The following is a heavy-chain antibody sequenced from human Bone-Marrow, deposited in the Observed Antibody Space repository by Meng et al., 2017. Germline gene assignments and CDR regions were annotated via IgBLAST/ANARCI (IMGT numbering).Heavy chain of an antibody. D-gene: IGHD4-11*01. V-gene: IGHV4-34*01. CDR2: INHSGST. CDR3: ARGPTTMAHDFDY. J-gene: IGHJ4*02. CDR1: GGSFSDYY. Sequence: QGQLQQRGVESSNASATRARTGVGSGGSFSDYYWGWIRPPPGKGLEWIGEINHSGSTNYNPSLESRATISVDTSQNNLSLKLSSVTAADSAVYYCARGPTTMAHDFDYWGQGTLVTVSS.